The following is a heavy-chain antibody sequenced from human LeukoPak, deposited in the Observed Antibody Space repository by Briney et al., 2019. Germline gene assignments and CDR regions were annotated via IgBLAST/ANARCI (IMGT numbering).Heavy chain of an antibody. D-gene: IGHD3-10*01. V-gene: IGHV3-7*01. CDR2: IKQDGSEK. J-gene: IGHJ5*02. Sequence: PGGSLGLSCAASGFPFSSYWMSWVRQAPGKGLEWVANIKQDGSEKYYVDSVKGRFTISRDNAKNSLYLQMNSLRAEDTAVYYCARSARYYYGSGSYYRGPSNWFDPWGQGTLVTVSS. CDR3: ARSARYYYGSGSYYRGPSNWFDP. CDR1: GFPFSSYW.